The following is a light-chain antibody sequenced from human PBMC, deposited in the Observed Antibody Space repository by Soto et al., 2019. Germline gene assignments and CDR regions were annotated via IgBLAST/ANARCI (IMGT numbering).Light chain of an antibody. CDR3: QQYNSYPWT. J-gene: IGKJ1*01. Sequence: DIQMTQSPSTLSASVGYRVTLTCRASQTISSWLAWYQQKPGKAPKLLIYDASSLESGVPSRFSGSGSGTEFTLTISCLQPDDFATYYCQQYNSYPWTFGQGTKVDIK. CDR2: DAS. V-gene: IGKV1-5*01. CDR1: QTISSW.